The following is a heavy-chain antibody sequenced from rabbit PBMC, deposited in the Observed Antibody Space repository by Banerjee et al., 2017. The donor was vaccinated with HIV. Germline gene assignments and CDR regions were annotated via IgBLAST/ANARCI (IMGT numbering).Heavy chain of an antibody. CDR2: IYSSNGDK. CDR3: ARWDDAFDP. D-gene: IGHD4-2*01. V-gene: IGHV1S47*01. CDR1: GSDISSNA. J-gene: IGHJ2*01. Sequence: QEQLVESGGGLVQPEGSLTLTCKASGSDISSNAMCWVRQAPGKGLELIACIYSSNGDKWYASWVNGRFTISRSTSLNTVDLKMTSLTVADTATYFCARWDDAFDPWGPGTLVTVS.